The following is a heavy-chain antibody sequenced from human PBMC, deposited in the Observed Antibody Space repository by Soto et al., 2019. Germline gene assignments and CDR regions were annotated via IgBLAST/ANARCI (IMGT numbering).Heavy chain of an antibody. J-gene: IGHJ3*02. CDR1: GFTFSSYG. CDR3: ANGPHVLQGYCSGGSCHYDAFDI. V-gene: IGHV3-30*18. Sequence: GGSLRLSCAASGFTFSSYGMHWVRQAPGKGLEWVAVISYDGSNKYYADSVKGRFTISRDNSKNTLYLQMNSLRAEDTAVYYCANGPHVLQGYCSGGSCHYDAFDIWGQGTMVTVSS. D-gene: IGHD2-15*01. CDR2: ISYDGSNK.